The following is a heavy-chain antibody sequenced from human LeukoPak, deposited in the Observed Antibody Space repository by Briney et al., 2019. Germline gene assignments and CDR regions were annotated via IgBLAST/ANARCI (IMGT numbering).Heavy chain of an antibody. CDR2: ISYSGST. CDR1: GGSISSYY. V-gene: IGHV4-59*01. D-gene: IGHD2-2*02. CDR3: AREFYTALRS. Sequence: SETLSLTXSVSGGSISSYYWSWIRQPPGKGLEWIGYISYSGSTNYNPSLKSRVTISVDTSKNQFSLKLSSVTAADTAVYYCAREFYTALRSWGQGTLVTVSS. J-gene: IGHJ5*02.